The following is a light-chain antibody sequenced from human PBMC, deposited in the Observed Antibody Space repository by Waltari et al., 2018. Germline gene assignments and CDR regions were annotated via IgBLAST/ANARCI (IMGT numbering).Light chain of an antibody. J-gene: IGKJ4*02. Sequence: IQLTQSPSSLSASVGDSVTMSCRASQSISTYLHWYKQPPGKTLQLVIFEASAFPYGAPSRFSGRGSGTQFFLTITSLRPEDIGTYYCQQSFSNVEVTFGGGTRV. V-gene: IGKV1-39*01. CDR1: QSISTY. CDR2: EAS. CDR3: QQSFSNVEVT.